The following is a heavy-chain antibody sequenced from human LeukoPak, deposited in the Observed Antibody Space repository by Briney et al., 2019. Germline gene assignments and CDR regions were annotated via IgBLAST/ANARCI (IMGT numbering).Heavy chain of an antibody. CDR1: GFTFSSYR. D-gene: IGHD3-22*01. J-gene: IGHJ4*02. V-gene: IGHV3-74*01. Sequence: PGGSLRLSCAASGFTFSSYRMHWVRQAPGKGLVWVSFINHDGTNTSYADSVKGRFTVSRDNAKNTMYLQMNSLRAEDTAVYYCARDLGFGYYDSSGPEDYFDYWGQGTLVTVSS. CDR3: ARDLGFGYYDSSGPEDYFDY. CDR2: INHDGTNT.